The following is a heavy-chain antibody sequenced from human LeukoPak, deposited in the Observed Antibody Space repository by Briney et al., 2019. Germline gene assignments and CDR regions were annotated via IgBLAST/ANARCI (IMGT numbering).Heavy chain of an antibody. V-gene: IGHV3-23*01. J-gene: IGHJ4*02. Sequence: PGGSLRLSCAASGFTFSSYAMSWVRQAPGKGLEWVSAISGSGGSTYYADSVKGRFTISRDNSKNTLYLQMNSLRAEDTAVYYCAKERGYCSGGSCSFNYWGQGTLVTVSS. CDR1: GFTFSSYA. D-gene: IGHD2-15*01. CDR3: AKERGYCSGGSCSFNY. CDR2: ISGSGGST.